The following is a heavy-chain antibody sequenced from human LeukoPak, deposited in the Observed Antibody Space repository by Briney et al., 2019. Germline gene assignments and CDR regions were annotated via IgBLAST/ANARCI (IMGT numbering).Heavy chain of an antibody. CDR3: ATVEGSLWGTLNRS. CDR1: GYTLTELS. CDR2: FDPEDGET. V-gene: IGHV1-24*01. D-gene: IGHD3-16*01. J-gene: IGHJ5*02. Sequence: ASVKVSCKVSGYTLTELSMHWVRQAGKGLEWMGGFDPEDGETIYAQKFQGRVTMTEDTSTDTAYMELSSLRSEDTAVYYCATVEGSLWGTLNRSWGQGTLVTVSS.